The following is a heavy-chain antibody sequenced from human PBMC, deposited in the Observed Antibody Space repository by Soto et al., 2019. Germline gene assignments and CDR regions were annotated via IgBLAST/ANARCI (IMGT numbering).Heavy chain of an antibody. V-gene: IGHV3-30*18. J-gene: IGHJ6*02. CDR2: ISYDGSNK. D-gene: IGHD1-26*01. CDR3: AKDVVVXATTGLGDYFYYYGMDV. CDR1: GFTFSSYG. Sequence: GGSLRLSCAASGFTFSSYGMHWVRQAPGKGLEWVAVISYDGSNKYYADSVKGRFTISRDNSKNTLYLQMNSLRAEDTAVYYCAKDVVVXATTGLGDYFYYYGMDVWGQGTTVTVSS.